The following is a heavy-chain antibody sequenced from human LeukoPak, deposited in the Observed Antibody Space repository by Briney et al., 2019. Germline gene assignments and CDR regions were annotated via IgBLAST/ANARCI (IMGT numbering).Heavy chain of an antibody. CDR2: INPNSGGT. CDR1: GYTFTGYY. D-gene: IGHD6-13*01. J-gene: IGHJ4*02. V-gene: IGHV1-2*02. CDR3: ARAASSSWFSDY. Sequence: GASVKVSCKASGYTFTGYYMHWVRQAPGQGLEWMGWINPNSGGTNYAQKFQGRVTMTRDTSISTAYMELSRLRSVDTAVYYCARAASSSWFSDYWGQGTLVTVSS.